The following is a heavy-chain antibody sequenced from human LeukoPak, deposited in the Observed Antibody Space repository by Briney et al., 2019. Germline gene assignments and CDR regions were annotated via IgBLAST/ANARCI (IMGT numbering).Heavy chain of an antibody. D-gene: IGHD3-3*01. CDR2: IYYSGST. J-gene: IGHJ4*02. Sequence: PSETLSLTCTVSGGSISSYYWSWIRQPPGKGLEWIGYIYYSGSTNYNPSLKRRVTISVDTSKNQFSLKLSSVTAADTAVYYCARSHYDFWSGHPFDYWGQGTLVTVSS. CDR3: ARSHYDFWSGHPFDY. V-gene: IGHV4-59*01. CDR1: GGSISSYY.